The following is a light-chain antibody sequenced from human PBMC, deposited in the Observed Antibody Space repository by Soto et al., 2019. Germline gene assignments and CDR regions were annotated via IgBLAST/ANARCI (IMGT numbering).Light chain of an antibody. CDR2: WAS. CDR1: QSVLSSSNNQNY. Sequence: DIVMTQSPDSLAVSVGERATINCKSSQSVLSSSNNQNYLAWFQHKPGQPPKLLIYWASTRESRVPDRFSGSGSGTDFTLTISSLQAEDVAVYYCQQYYRMPYTFGQGTKLEIK. J-gene: IGKJ2*01. V-gene: IGKV4-1*01. CDR3: QQYYRMPYT.